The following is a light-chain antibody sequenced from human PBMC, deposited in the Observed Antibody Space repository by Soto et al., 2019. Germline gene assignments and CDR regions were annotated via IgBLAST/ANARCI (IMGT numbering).Light chain of an antibody. CDR1: QDISNY. CDR2: DAS. CDR3: QQYDTLPPFT. Sequence: DIQMTQSPSSLSASVGDRVTITCQASQDISNYLNWYQQKPGKAPKLLIYDASNLETGVPSRFSGSGYGTDFTVTISSLQPEDIATYYCQQYDTLPPFTFGPGTKVDIK. V-gene: IGKV1-33*01. J-gene: IGKJ3*01.